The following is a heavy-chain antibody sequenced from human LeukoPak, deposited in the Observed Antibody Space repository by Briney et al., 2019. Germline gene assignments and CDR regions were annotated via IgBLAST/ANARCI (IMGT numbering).Heavy chain of an antibody. Sequence: ASVKVSCKAFGYTFTSYYMHWVRQAPGQGLEWMGIINPSGGSTSYAQKFQGRVTMTRDTSTSTVYMELSSLRSEDTAVYYCARGDDITAGSYYFDCWGQGTLVTVSS. D-gene: IGHD6-13*01. CDR3: ARGDDITAGSYYFDC. J-gene: IGHJ4*02. CDR1: GYTFTSYY. CDR2: INPSGGST. V-gene: IGHV1-46*01.